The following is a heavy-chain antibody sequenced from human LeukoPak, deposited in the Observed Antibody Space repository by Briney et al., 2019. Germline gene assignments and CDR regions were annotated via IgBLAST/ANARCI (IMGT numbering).Heavy chain of an antibody. CDR2: IWYDGSNK. V-gene: IGHV3-33*01. D-gene: IGHD3-10*01. CDR1: GFTFSSYG. CDR3: ARDSPPGLGELFPDY. J-gene: IGHJ4*02. Sequence: RSLRPSCAASGFTFSSYGMHWVRQAPGKGLEWVAVIWYDGSNKYYADSVKGRFTISRDNSKNTLYLQMNSLRAEDTAVYYCARDSPPGLGELFPDYWGQGTLVTVSS.